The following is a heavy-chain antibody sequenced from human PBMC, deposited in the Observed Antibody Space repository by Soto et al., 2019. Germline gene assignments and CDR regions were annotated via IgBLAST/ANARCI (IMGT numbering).Heavy chain of an antibody. CDR1: GDSFSRADYK. Sequence: QVQLQESGPGLVKPSQTLSLTCTVSGDSFSRADYKWSWIRQPPGKGLEWIGYIYYSGYTYNNPYLKSRLTMSVDTSKNQFFLKSSSVTSPDTAVYYCASISDYVAFDYWGQGTLVTVS. CDR3: ASISDYVAFDY. J-gene: IGHJ4*02. D-gene: IGHD4-17*01. V-gene: IGHV4-30-4*01. CDR2: IYYSGYT.